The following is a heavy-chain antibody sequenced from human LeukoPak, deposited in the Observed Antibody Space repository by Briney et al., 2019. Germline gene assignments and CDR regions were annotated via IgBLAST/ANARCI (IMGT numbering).Heavy chain of an antibody. Sequence: SETLSLTGTVSGGSMSNYYWSWIRQPPGKGLEWIGYVFYTGSTYKNPSLESRVTISLVTSKNQFSLTLTSVTAADTAVYYCARHPSGVAPFDPWGRGTLVTVSS. D-gene: IGHD3-3*01. CDR2: VFYTGST. CDR3: ARHPSGVAPFDP. CDR1: GGSMSNYY. V-gene: IGHV4-59*08. J-gene: IGHJ5*02.